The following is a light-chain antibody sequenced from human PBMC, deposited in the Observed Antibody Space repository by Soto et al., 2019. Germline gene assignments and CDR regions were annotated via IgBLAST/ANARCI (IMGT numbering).Light chain of an antibody. CDR1: QSVSTSY. Sequence: DIVVTQSPGTLSLSPGDRATLSCRASQSVSTSYLAWYQQKPGQAPRLLIYGASSRATGIPDRFSGSGSGTDFTLTISGLEPEDFAVYYCQQYGNSRGPFGQGTMVDIK. J-gene: IGKJ1*01. CDR3: QQYGNSRGP. CDR2: GAS. V-gene: IGKV3-20*01.